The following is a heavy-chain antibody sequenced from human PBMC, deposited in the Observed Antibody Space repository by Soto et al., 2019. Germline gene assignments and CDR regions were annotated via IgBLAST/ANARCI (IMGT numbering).Heavy chain of an antibody. Sequence: QVQLVESGGGVVQPGRSLRLSCAASGFTFSSYGMHWVRQAPGKGLEWVAVISYDGRNKYYADSVKGRFTISRDNSKNTLYLQMNSLRAEDTAVYYCAKAGLTDFLDYWGQGTLVTVSS. CDR3: AKAGLTDFLDY. CDR1: GFTFSSYG. V-gene: IGHV3-30*18. J-gene: IGHJ4*02. D-gene: IGHD3-3*01. CDR2: ISYDGRNK.